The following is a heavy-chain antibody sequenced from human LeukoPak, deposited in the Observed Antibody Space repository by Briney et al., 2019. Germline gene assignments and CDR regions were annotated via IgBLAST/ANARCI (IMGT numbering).Heavy chain of an antibody. CDR3: ARHRWELLVGFDY. CDR1: GGSISSSSYY. CDR2: IYYSGST. V-gene: IGHV4-39*01. D-gene: IGHD1-26*01. J-gene: IGHJ4*02. Sequence: SETLSLTCTVSGGSISSSSYYWGWIRQPPGKGLEWFGSIYYSGSTYYNPSLKSRVTISVDTSKNQFSLKLSSVTAADTAVYYCARHRWELLVGFDYWGQGTLVTVSS.